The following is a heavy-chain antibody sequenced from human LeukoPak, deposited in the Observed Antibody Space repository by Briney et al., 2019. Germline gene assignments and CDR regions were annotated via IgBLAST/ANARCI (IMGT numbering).Heavy chain of an antibody. V-gene: IGHV3-30*06. Sequence: GGSLRLSCAASGFTFSSYGMHWVRQAPGKGLEWVTVISYDGTTKYYADSVKGRFTISRDNSRNTLYLQMNNLRTEDTAVYYCASPYYYDGSSYYHFFDHWGQGTLVTVSS. CDR3: ASPYYYDGSSYYHFFDH. CDR2: ISYDGTTK. J-gene: IGHJ4*02. D-gene: IGHD3-22*01. CDR1: GFTFSSYG.